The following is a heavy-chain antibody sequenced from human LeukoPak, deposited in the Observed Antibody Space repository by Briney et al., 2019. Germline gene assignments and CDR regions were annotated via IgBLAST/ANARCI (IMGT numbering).Heavy chain of an antibody. Sequence: GGSLRLSCAASGFTFSSYWMSWVRQAPGKGLEWVANIKQDGSEKYYVDSVKGRFTISRDNAKNSLYLQMNSLRAEDTAVYYCAREGNVDTAMVSYDYWGQGTLVTVSS. D-gene: IGHD5-18*01. CDR2: IKQDGSEK. CDR1: GFTFSSYW. CDR3: AREGNVDTAMVSYDY. J-gene: IGHJ4*02. V-gene: IGHV3-7*01.